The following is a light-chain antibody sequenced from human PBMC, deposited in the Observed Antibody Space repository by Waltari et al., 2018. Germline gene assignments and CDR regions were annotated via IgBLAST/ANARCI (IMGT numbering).Light chain of an antibody. CDR1: QGIRSW. Sequence: DIQMTQSPPSVSASVGDRATITCRASQGIRSWLSWYQQKPGKAPKLLIYAASNLQSGGPSRFSGSDSGTEFTLTISSLQPEDVAVYYCQQYYSSPPTFGQGTKVEVK. V-gene: IGKV1-12*01. J-gene: IGKJ1*01. CDR2: AAS. CDR3: QQYYSSPPT.